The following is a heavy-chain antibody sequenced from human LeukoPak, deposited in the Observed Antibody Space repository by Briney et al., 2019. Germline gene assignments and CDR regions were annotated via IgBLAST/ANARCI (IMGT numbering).Heavy chain of an antibody. V-gene: IGHV1-24*01. CDR1: GYTLTELS. J-gene: IGHJ5*02. D-gene: IGHD5-12*01. Sequence: ASVKVSCKVSGYTLTELSMHWVRQAPGKGLEWMGGFDPEDGETIYAQKFQGRVTMTEDTSTDTAYMERSSLRSEDTAVYYCATSHGVATDWSDPWGQGTLVTVSS. CDR3: ATSHGVATDWSDP. CDR2: FDPEDGET.